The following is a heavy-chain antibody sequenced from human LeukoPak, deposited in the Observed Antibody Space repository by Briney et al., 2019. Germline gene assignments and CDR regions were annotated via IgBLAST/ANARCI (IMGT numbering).Heavy chain of an antibody. V-gene: IGHV3-23*01. CDR1: GFTFSSYA. J-gene: IGHJ4*02. CDR2: ISGSGGST. CDR3: AKLGTMIVVDSILWH. D-gene: IGHD3-22*01. Sequence: PGGSLRLSCAASGFTFSSYAMSWVRQAPGKGLEWVSAISGSGGSTYYADSVKGRFTISRDNSKNTLYLQMNSLRAEDTDVYYCAKLGTMIVVDSILWHWGQGTLVTVSS.